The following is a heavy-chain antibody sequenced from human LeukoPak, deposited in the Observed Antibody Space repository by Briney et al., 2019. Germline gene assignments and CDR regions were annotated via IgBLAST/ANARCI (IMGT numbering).Heavy chain of an antibody. J-gene: IGHJ6*02. D-gene: IGHD3-3*01. CDR3: ARDLEVRFLEWLFIYYGMDV. CDR2: ISAYNGNT. V-gene: IGHV1-18*01. Sequence: ASVKVSCKASGGTFSSYAISWVRQAPGQGLEWMGWISAYNGNTNYAQKLQGRVTMTTDTSTSTAYMELRSLRSDDTAVYYCARDLEVRFLEWLFIYYGMDVWGQGTTVTVSS. CDR1: GGTFSSYA.